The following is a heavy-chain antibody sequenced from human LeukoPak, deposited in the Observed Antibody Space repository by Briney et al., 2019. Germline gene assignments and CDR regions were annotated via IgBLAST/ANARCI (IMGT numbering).Heavy chain of an antibody. V-gene: IGHV4-59*01. CDR1: GGSISSYY. Sequence: SETLSLTCTVSGGSISSYYWSWIRPPPGKGLEWIGYIYYSGSTNYNPSLKSRVTISVDTSKNQFSLKLSSVTAADTAVYYCAREGPRDYYYYMDVWGKGTTVTVSS. CDR3: AREGPRDYYYYMDV. J-gene: IGHJ6*03. CDR2: IYYSGST. D-gene: IGHD1-14*01.